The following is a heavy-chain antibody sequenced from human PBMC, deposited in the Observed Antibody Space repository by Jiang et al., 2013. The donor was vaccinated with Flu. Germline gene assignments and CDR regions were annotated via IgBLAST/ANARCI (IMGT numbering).Heavy chain of an antibody. CDR2: ISTYNGDT. Sequence: GAEVKKPGASVKVSCRSSGYIFTNYDFTWVRQAPGQGLEWMGWISTYNGDTYYAQKFQDRLTLTTDIPTSTAYMELRSLRSDDTGIYYCARAKTFSSGWHIVFD. D-gene: IGHD6-19*01. CDR3: ARAKTFSSGWHIVFD. J-gene: IGHJ4*01. CDR1: GYIFTNYD. V-gene: IGHV1-18*01.